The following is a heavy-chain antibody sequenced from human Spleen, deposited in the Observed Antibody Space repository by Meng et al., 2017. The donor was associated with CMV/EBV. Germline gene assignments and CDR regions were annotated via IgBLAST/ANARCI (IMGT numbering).Heavy chain of an antibody. CDR2: ISAENGNT. Sequence: AYGYPFDIFGMTWVRQVPGQGLEWVGWISAENGNTNYAQKFQGRVALTTDTSTKTAYMDLRGLRSDDSAVYYCARAGAAVTTHFDFWGRGTLVTVSS. V-gene: IGHV1-18*01. CDR1: GYPFDIFG. J-gene: IGHJ4*02. D-gene: IGHD4-17*01. CDR3: ARAGAAVTTHFDF.